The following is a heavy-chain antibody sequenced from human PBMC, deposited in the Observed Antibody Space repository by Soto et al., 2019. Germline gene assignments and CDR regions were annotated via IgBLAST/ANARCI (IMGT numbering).Heavy chain of an antibody. CDR1: GGSISSSSYY. Sequence: SETLSLTCTVSGGSISSSSYYWGWIRQPPGKGLEWIGSIYYSGSTYYNPSLKSRVTISVDTSKNQFSLKLSSVTAADTAVYYCARAARYYYGMDVWGQGTTVTVSS. CDR3: ARAARYYYGMDV. V-gene: IGHV4-39*01. J-gene: IGHJ6*02. D-gene: IGHD2-15*01. CDR2: IYYSGST.